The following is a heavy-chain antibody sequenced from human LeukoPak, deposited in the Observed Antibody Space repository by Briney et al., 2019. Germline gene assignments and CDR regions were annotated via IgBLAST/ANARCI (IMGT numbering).Heavy chain of an antibody. CDR2: IIPILGIA. CDR1: GGTFSSYA. J-gene: IGHJ6*02. Sequence: SVKVSCKASGGTFSSYAISWVRQAPGQGLEWMGRIIPILGIANYAQKFQGRVTITADKSTSTAYMELSSLRSEDTAVYYCARVGVDSSSWYDSYYYGMDVWGQGTTVTVSS. CDR3: ARVGVDSSSWYDSYYYGMDV. V-gene: IGHV1-69*04. D-gene: IGHD6-13*01.